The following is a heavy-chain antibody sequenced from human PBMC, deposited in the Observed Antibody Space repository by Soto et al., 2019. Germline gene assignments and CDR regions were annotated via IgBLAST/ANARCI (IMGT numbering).Heavy chain of an antibody. CDR1: GYRFTSYW. V-gene: IGHV5-10-1*01. Sequence: PGESLKISCKGSGYRFTSYWISWVRQMPGKGLEWMGRIDPSDSYTNYSPSFQGHVTISADKSISTAYLQWSTLKASDTAMYYCARRTYDSSGYPSGFDYWGQGTLVPVSS. J-gene: IGHJ4*02. CDR2: IDPSDSYT. CDR3: ARRTYDSSGYPSGFDY. D-gene: IGHD3-22*01.